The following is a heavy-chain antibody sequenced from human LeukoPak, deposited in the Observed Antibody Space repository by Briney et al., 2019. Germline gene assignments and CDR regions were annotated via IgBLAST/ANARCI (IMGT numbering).Heavy chain of an antibody. D-gene: IGHD5-18*01. CDR2: INSDGSST. CDR3: ARGGRYSYASFDY. Sequence: PGGSLRLSCAASGFTFSSYWMHWVRQAPGKGLVWVSRINSDGSSTSYADSVKGRFTISRDNAKDPLYLQMNSLRAEDTAVYYCARGGRYSYASFDYWGQGTLVTVSS. CDR1: GFTFSSYW. J-gene: IGHJ4*02. V-gene: IGHV3-74*01.